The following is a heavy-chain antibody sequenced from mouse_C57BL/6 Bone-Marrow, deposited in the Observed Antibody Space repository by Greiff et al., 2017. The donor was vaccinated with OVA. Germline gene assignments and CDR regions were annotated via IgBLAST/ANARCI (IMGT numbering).Heavy chain of an antibody. J-gene: IGHJ1*03. D-gene: IGHD1-1*01. CDR2: INPNNGGT. CDR3: AREGCGSRSYWYFDV. Sequence: VQLQQSGPELVKPGASVKISCKASGYTFTDYYMNWVKQSHGKSLEWIGDINPNNGGTSYNQKFKGKATLTVDKSSSTAYMELRSLTSEDSAVYYGAREGCGSRSYWYFDVWGTGTTVTVSS. V-gene: IGHV1-26*01. CDR1: GYTFTDYY.